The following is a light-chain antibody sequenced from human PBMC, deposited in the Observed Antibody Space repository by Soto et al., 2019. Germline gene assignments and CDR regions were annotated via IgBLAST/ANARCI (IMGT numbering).Light chain of an antibody. J-gene: IGLJ2*01. Sequence: QSALTQPPSASGTPGQSVTISCTGASTDVGGYNVVSWYQHPPGKAPKLMIYDVTQRPSGVPDRFSGSKSGNTASLTVAGFQVDDEAYFYWSSYAGSSIPVAFGGGTKLTVL. CDR3: SSYAGSSIPVA. V-gene: IGLV2-8*01. CDR2: DVT. CDR1: STDVGGYNV.